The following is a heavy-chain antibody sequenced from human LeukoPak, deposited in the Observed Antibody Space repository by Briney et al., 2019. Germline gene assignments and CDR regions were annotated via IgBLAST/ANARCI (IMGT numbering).Heavy chain of an antibody. V-gene: IGHV1-18*01. D-gene: IGHD3-22*01. CDR3: ARVDYDSSGYYFDY. CDR2: ISAYNGNT. CDR1: GGTFSSYA. J-gene: IGHJ4*02. Sequence: GASVKVSCKASGGTFSSYALSWVRQAPGQGLEWMGWISAYNGNTNYAQKLQGRVTMTTDTSTSTAYMELRSLRSDDTAVYYCARVDYDSSGYYFDYWGQGTLVTVSS.